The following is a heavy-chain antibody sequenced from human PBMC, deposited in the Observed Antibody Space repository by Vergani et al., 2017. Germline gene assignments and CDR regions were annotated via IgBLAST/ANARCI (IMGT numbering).Heavy chain of an antibody. D-gene: IGHD3-22*01. CDR2: INPSGGST. J-gene: IGHJ5*02. V-gene: IGHV1-46*01. Sequence: QVQLVQSGAEVKKPGASVKVSCKASGYTFTSYYMHWVRQAPGQGLEWMGIINPSGGSTSYAQKFQGRVTMTRDTSTSTVYMELSSLRSEDTAVYYYARGGILWYYYDSSGPFDPWGQGTLVTVSS. CDR1: GYTFTSYY. CDR3: ARGGILWYYYDSSGPFDP.